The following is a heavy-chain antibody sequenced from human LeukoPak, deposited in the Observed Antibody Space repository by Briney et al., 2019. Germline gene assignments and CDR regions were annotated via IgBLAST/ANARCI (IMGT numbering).Heavy chain of an antibody. Sequence: GASVKVSCKASGYTFTSYGISWVRQAPGQGLEWMGWISAYNGNTNYAQKLQGRVTMTTDTSTSTAYMELRSLRSDDTAVYYCARVMYFYGSGSYMDWGQGTRVTVSS. CDR3: ARVMYFYGSGSYMD. CDR1: GYTFTSYG. J-gene: IGHJ4*02. D-gene: IGHD3-10*01. CDR2: ISAYNGNT. V-gene: IGHV1-18*04.